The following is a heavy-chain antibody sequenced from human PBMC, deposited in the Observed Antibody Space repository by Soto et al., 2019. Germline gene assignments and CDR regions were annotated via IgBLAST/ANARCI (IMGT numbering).Heavy chain of an antibody. D-gene: IGHD3-10*01. CDR2: ISGSGGST. Sequence: PWGSLRLSCAASGFTFSSYAMSWVRQAPGKGLEWVSAISGSGGSTYYADSVKGRFTISRDNSKNTLYLQMNSLRAEDTAVYYCATGRGLYYYYGMDVWGQGTTVTVSS. CDR3: ATGRGLYYYYGMDV. J-gene: IGHJ6*02. V-gene: IGHV3-23*01. CDR1: GFTFSSYA.